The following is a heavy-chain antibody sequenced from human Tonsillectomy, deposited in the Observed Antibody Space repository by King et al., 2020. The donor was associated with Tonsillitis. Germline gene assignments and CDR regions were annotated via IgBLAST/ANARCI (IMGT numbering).Heavy chain of an antibody. J-gene: IGHJ5*02. V-gene: IGHV1-69*12. CDR2: IIPIVGTA. CDR1: GGTFSSYA. CDR3: ARAPPRAYYDSSFTNWFDP. Sequence: QLVQSGAEVKKPGSSVKVSCKASGGTFSSYAISWVRQAPGQGLEWMGGIIPIVGTANYAQKFEGRVTITADESTSTAYMELSSLRSEDTAVYYCARAPPRAYYDSSFTNWFDPWGQGTLVTVSS. D-gene: IGHD3-22*01.